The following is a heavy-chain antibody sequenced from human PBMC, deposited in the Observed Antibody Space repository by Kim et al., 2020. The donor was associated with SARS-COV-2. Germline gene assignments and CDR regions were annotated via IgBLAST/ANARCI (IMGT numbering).Heavy chain of an antibody. J-gene: IGHJ3*02. CDR1: GFTFSSYA. V-gene: IGHV3-30*04. D-gene: IGHD5-12*01. CDR3: ARDQGDGYNPSSFDI. CDR2: ISYDGRNK. Sequence: GGSLRLSCAASGFTFSSYAMHWVRQAPGKGLEWVAIISYDGRNKYYADSVKGRFTISRDISRNTLYLQMNSLRAEDTAVYYCARDQGDGYNPSSFDIWGQGTMVAVSS.